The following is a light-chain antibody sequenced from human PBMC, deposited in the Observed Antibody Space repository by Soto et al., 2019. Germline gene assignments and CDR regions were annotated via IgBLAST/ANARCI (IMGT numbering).Light chain of an antibody. V-gene: IGLV2-14*01. CDR3: SSHTSGRTRV. CDR2: EVT. Sequence: QSVLTQPASVSGSPGQSIAISRTGTSGDVGGYDYVSWYQQHPDKAPKLMIYEVTKRPSWVSNRFSGSKSGNTASLTISGLQPEDDADYYCSSHTSGRTRVFGSGTKVTVL. J-gene: IGLJ1*01. CDR1: SGDVGGYDY.